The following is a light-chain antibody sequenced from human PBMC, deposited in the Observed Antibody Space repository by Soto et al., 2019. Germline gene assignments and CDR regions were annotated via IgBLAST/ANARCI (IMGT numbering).Light chain of an antibody. CDR1: SSNIGAGYD. V-gene: IGLV1-40*01. Sequence: QSVLTQPPSVSGAPGQRVTISCTGSSSNIGAGYDVHWYQQLPGTAPKLLIYGNSNRPSGVPDRFSGSKSVTSASLAITGLQAEDEAEYYCQSYDSSLSGFYVFGTGTKLTVL. CDR2: GNS. CDR3: QSYDSSLSGFYV. J-gene: IGLJ1*01.